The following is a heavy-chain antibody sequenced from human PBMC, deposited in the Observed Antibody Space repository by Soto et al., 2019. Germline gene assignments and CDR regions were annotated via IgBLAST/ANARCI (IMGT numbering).Heavy chain of an antibody. CDR3: ARDGTDIVVVVAALDYGMDV. D-gene: IGHD2-15*01. J-gene: IGHJ6*02. CDR1: GFTFSSYG. CDR2: IRYDGSNK. V-gene: IGHV3-33*01. Sequence: QVQLVESGGGVVQPGRSLRLPCAASGFTFSSYGMHWVRQAPGKGLEWVAVIRYDGSNKYYADSVKGRFTISRDNSKNTLYLQMNSLRAEDTAVYYCARDGTDIVVVVAALDYGMDVWGQGTTVTVSS.